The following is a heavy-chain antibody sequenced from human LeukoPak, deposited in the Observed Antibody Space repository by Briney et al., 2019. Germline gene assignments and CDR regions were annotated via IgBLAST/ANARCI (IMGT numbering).Heavy chain of an antibody. D-gene: IGHD2-2*01. CDR2: MNPNSGNT. J-gene: IGHJ5*02. V-gene: IGHV1-8*03. Sequence: AAVKVSCKASGYTFTSYDINWVRQATGQGLEWMGWMNPNSGNTGYAQKFQGRVTITRNTSISTAYMELSSLRSEDTAVYYCARVGRRCSRTSCYGYNWFDPWGQGTLLTVSS. CDR3: ARVGRRCSRTSCYGYNWFDP. CDR1: GYTFTSYD.